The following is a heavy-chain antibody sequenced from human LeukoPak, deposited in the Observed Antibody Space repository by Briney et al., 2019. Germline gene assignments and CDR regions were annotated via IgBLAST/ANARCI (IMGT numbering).Heavy chain of an antibody. Sequence: SETLSLTCAVYGGSFSGYYWSWIRQPPGKGLEWIGEINHSGSTNYNPSLKSRVTISVDTSKNQFSLKLSPVTAADTAVYYCAREWYSSGTKYYYGMDVWGQGTTVTVSS. D-gene: IGHD6-19*01. CDR3: AREWYSSGTKYYYGMDV. V-gene: IGHV4-34*01. CDR2: INHSGST. CDR1: GGSFSGYY. J-gene: IGHJ6*02.